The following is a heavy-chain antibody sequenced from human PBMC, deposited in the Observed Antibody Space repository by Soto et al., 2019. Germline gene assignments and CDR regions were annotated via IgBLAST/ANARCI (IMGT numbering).Heavy chain of an antibody. CDR1: GFTFSSYW. J-gene: IGHJ4*02. CDR2: INSDGSST. Sequence: EVQLVESGGGLVQPGGSLRLSCAASGFTFSSYWMHWVRQAPGKGLVWVSRINSDGSSTSYADSVKGRFTISRDNAKNTLYLQMNSVSAEDTVVYYCVGTSLEVSAATREDYWGQGTLVTVSS. D-gene: IGHD2-15*01. V-gene: IGHV3-74*01. CDR3: VGTSLEVSAATREDY.